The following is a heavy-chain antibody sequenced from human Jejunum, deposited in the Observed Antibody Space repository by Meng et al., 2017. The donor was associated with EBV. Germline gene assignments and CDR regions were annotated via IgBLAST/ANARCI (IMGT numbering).Heavy chain of an antibody. J-gene: IGHJ4*02. V-gene: IGHV1-18*01. CDR2: ISTYYGNT. CDR1: GYTFNNYG. Sequence: QVQRGQAGAEVKKPGDSVTVSCKTSGYTFNNYGITWVRQAPGQGLEWMGWISTYYGNTDCAQKFQDRLTMTTDTSTSTAYMELRSLRSDDTAVYYCARDLLTLGSDSSSPDFDDWGQGTLVTVSS. CDR3: ARDLLTLGSDSSSPDFDD. D-gene: IGHD6-6*01.